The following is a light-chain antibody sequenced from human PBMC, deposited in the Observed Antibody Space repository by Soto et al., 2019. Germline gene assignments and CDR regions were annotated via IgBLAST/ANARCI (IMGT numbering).Light chain of an antibody. CDR2: KAS. CDR3: QQSYSSPPT. V-gene: IGKV1-39*01. J-gene: IGKJ1*01. CDR1: QGISSF. Sequence: GDSVAITCLATQGISSFLAWYQQKPGKAPKLLIHKASTLKSGVPSRSSCSSSGPDFTLTISSLQPEDFATYYCQQSYSSPPTFGQGTKVDIK.